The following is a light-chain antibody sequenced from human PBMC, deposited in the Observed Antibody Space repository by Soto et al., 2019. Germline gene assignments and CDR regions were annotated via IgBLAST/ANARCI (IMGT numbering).Light chain of an antibody. V-gene: IGKV1-17*01. J-gene: IGKJ1*01. Sequence: DIQMTQSPSSLSASIGDRVTITCRASQAIRNDLGWFQQKPGKAPKHLIYATSSLQSWLPSRFSGSGSGTEFTLTSNSLQPADFPTYYCLQHNSYPWPFGQGTKVEIK. CDR1: QAIRND. CDR2: ATS. CDR3: LQHNSYPWP.